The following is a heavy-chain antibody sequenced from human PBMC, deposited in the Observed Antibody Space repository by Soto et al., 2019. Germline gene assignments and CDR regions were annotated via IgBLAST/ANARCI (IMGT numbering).Heavy chain of an antibody. CDR1: GFTFDDYA. CDR3: AKDPRAIFGVVTIYYFDY. Sequence: PWGSLRLSCAASGFTFDDYAMHWVRQAPGKGLEWVSGISWNSGSIGYADSVKGRFTISRDNAKNSLYLQMNSLRAEDTALYYCAKDPRAIFGVVTIYYFDYWGQGTLVTVS. V-gene: IGHV3-9*01. CDR2: ISWNSGSI. J-gene: IGHJ4*02. D-gene: IGHD3-3*01.